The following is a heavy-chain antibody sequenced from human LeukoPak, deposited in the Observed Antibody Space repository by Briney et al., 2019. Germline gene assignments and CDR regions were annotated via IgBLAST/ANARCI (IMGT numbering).Heavy chain of an antibody. J-gene: IGHJ4*02. CDR2: INHSGST. Sequence: SETLSLTCAVYGGSFSGYYWSWIRQPPGKGLERIGEINHSGSTNYNPSLKSRVTISVDTSKNQFSLKLSSVTAADTAVYYCARKGRWLQQYYFDYWGQGTLVTVSS. CDR1: GGSFSGYY. CDR3: ARKGRWLQQYYFDY. D-gene: IGHD5-24*01. V-gene: IGHV4-34*01.